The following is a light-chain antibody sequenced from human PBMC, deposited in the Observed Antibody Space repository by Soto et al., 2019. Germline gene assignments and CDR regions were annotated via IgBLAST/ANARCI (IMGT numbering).Light chain of an antibody. J-gene: IGKJ4*01. Sequence: DIQRTQSRSTRSASVGDRVTITCRASQTISSWLAWYQQKPGQAPKLLIYKASSLESAVPSRFSGSGSGTEFTLTISGLQPDDFASYYCQQYNSYPLTFGGGTKVDIK. V-gene: IGKV1-5*03. CDR3: QQYNSYPLT. CDR2: KAS. CDR1: QTISSW.